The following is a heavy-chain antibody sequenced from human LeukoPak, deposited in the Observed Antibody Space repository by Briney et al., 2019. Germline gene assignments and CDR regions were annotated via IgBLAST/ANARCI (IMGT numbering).Heavy chain of an antibody. CDR3: ARGDSSDWPAPGGPTDKFDY. J-gene: IGHJ4*02. V-gene: IGHV4-39*07. Sequence: PSETLSLTCTVSGGSISSSSYYWGWIRQPPGKGLEWIGSIYYSGSTYYNPSLKSRVTISLDTSKNQFSLKLSSVTAADTAVYYCARGDSSDWPAPGGPTDKFDYWGQGTLVTVSS. CDR2: IYYSGST. CDR1: GGSISSSSYY. D-gene: IGHD6-19*01.